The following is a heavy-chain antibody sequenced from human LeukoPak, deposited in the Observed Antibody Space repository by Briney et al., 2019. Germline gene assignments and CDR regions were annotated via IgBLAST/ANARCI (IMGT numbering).Heavy chain of an antibody. Sequence: SGGSLRLSCAASGFTVSSNYMSWVRQAPGKGLEWLSFISGSGSTIYYADSVKGRFTISRDNAKNSLYLQMNSLRAEDTAVYYCARSDYWGQGTLVTVSS. V-gene: IGHV3-11*04. CDR3: ARSDY. J-gene: IGHJ4*02. CDR2: ISGSGSTI. CDR1: GFTVSSNY.